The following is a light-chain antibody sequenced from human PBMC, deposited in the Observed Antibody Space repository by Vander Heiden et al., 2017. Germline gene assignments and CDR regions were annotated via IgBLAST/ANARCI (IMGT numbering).Light chain of an antibody. CDR2: DAS. Sequence: DIQMTQSPSTLSASVGDRVTITCRASQSISSWLAWYQQKPGKAPKLLIYDASSLESGVPSRFSGSGSGTEFTLTISSLQPDDFATYYCQQYTSSPYTFGQGTKLEIK. V-gene: IGKV1-5*01. CDR3: QQYTSSPYT. CDR1: QSISSW. J-gene: IGKJ2*01.